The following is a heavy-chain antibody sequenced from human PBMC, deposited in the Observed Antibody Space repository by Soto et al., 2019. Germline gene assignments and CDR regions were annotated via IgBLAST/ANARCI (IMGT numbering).Heavy chain of an antibody. CDR3: ARGPDYSNVPLWDY. D-gene: IGHD4-4*01. CDR1: GYTFNKYY. CDR2: INLRGGTT. J-gene: IGHJ4*02. Sequence: QVQLVQSGAEVRKPGASVRLYCETSGYTFNKYYIHWVRQAPGQGLEWVGIINLRGGTTESARELRGRVPITGDTSTSTAYMELSNLRSEDTAVYFCARGPDYSNVPLWDYWGQGTLVTVSS. V-gene: IGHV1-46*02.